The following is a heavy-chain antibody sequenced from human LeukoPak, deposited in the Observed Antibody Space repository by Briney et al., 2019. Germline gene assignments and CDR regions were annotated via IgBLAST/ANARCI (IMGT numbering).Heavy chain of an antibody. D-gene: IGHD3-22*01. V-gene: IGHV4-34*01. CDR3: ARGLEYDSSLDWFDP. CDR1: GGSFSGYY. Sequence: KPSETLSLTCAVYGGSFSGYYWSWIRQPPGKGLEWIGEINHSGSTNYNPSLKSRVTISVDTSKNQFSLKLSSVTAADTAVYYCARGLEYDSSLDWFDPWGQGTLVTVSS. CDR2: INHSGST. J-gene: IGHJ5*02.